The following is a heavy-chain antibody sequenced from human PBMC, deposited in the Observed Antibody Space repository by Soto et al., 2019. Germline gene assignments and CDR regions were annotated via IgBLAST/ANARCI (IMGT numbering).Heavy chain of an antibody. CDR3: ASLGTIWGSYRYTDAFAI. CDR1: GGSLSGYY. CDR2: INHSGST. J-gene: IGHJ3*02. D-gene: IGHD3-16*02. V-gene: IGHV4-34*01. Sequence: SETLSLTCAVYGGSLSGYYWSWIRQPRGMGLEWIGEINHSGSTNYNPSLKSRVTISVDTSKNQFSLKLSSVTAADTAVYYCASLGTIWGSYRYTDAFAIWGQGTMVTVSS.